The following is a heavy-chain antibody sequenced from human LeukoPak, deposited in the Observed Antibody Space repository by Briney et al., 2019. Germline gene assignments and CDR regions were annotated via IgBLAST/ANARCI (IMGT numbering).Heavy chain of an antibody. CDR3: TRGSQSDDYYGMDV. CDR1: GFTFSGSA. J-gene: IGHJ6*02. CDR2: IRSRTKTYAT. V-gene: IGHV3-73*01. Sequence: GGSLRLSCAASGFTFSGSAMHWVRQASGKGLEWVGRIRSRTKTYATAYAASVKGRLTISRDDSKNTAYLQMNSLKTEDTAVYYCTRGSQSDDYYGMDVWGQGTTVTVSS.